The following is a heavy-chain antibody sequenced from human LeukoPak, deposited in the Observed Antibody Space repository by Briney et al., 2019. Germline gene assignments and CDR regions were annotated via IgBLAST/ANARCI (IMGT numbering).Heavy chain of an antibody. D-gene: IGHD6-13*01. CDR2: IYAGGGI. V-gene: IGHV3-53*01. CDR3: ARGESIAAAGAFDL. Sequence: GGSLRLSCAASGFAVSSSYMSWVRQASGKGLEWVSVIYAGGGIHYADSVKGRFTISRDNSQNTLDLQLNSLRVDDTAIYYCARGESIAAAGAFDLWGQGTLVTVSS. J-gene: IGHJ4*02. CDR1: GFAVSSSY.